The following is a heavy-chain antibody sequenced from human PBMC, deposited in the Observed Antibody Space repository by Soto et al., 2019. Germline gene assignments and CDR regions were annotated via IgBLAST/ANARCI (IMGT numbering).Heavy chain of an antibody. CDR1: GFSLSTSGVG. V-gene: IGHV2-5*02. J-gene: IGHJ4*02. Sequence: QITLKESGPTMVKPTQTLTLTCTFSGFSLSTSGVGVGWIRQPPGEALEWLALIFWDDDKRYSPSLNSRLTMRRETAENRVVVTVTRMDPIDRATCYCAHAPQIVSPWGYAYWGQGTLVTVSS. CDR2: IFWDDDK. D-gene: IGHD2-15*01. CDR3: AHAPQIVSPWGYAY.